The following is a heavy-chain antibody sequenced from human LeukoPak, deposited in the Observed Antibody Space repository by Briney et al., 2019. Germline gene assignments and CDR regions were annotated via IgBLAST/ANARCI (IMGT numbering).Heavy chain of an antibody. V-gene: IGHV5-10-1*01. Sequence: GESLKISCKGSGCSFTSYWISWVRQMPGKGLEWMGRIDPSDSYTNYSPSFQGHVTISADKSISTAYLQWSSLKASDTAMYYCARLYCSGGSCYQDDYWGQGTLVTVSS. CDR1: GCSFTSYW. CDR3: ARLYCSGGSCYQDDY. CDR2: IDPSDSYT. J-gene: IGHJ4*02. D-gene: IGHD2-15*01.